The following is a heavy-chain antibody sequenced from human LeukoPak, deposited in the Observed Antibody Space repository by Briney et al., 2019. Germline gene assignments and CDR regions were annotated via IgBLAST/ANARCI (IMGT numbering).Heavy chain of an antibody. CDR2: ISIYNGNT. J-gene: IGHJ5*02. Sequence: ASVKVSCKASGYTFTNYGISWVRQAPGQGLEWMGWISIYNGNTDYAQKLRGRVTMTTDTSTSTAYMELRGLRSDDTAVYYCARIAYDFWSGYYMPDDPWGQGTLVTVSS. V-gene: IGHV1-18*01. CDR1: GYTFTNYG. D-gene: IGHD3-3*01. CDR3: ARIAYDFWSGYYMPDDP.